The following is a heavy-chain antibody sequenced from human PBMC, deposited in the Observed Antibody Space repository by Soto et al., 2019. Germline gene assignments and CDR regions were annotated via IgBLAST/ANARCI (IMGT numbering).Heavy chain of an antibody. CDR1: GGSISSGSYY. V-gene: IGHV4-31*03. D-gene: IGHD3-22*01. Sequence: QVQLQESGPGLVKPSQTLSLTCTVSGGSISSGSYYWSWIRQHPGKGLEWIGYIYYSGSTYYNPSLKSRVIISADTSKNQFSLKLRSVTAADTAVYYCARASPSQAVTMIVVPQGRFDPWGQGTLVTVSS. J-gene: IGHJ5*02. CDR2: IYYSGST. CDR3: ARASPSQAVTMIVVPQGRFDP.